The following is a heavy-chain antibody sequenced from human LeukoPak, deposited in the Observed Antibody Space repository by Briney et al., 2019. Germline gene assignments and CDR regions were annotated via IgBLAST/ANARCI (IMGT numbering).Heavy chain of an antibody. CDR2: ISAYNGNT. J-gene: IGHJ6*02. V-gene: IGHV1-18*01. D-gene: IGHD4-23*01. Sequence: GASVKVSCKASGYTFTSYGISWVRQAPGQGLEWMGWISAYNGNTNYAQKLQGRVTMTTDTSTSTAYTELRSLRSDDTAVYYCARDTYGGNEYYYYYGMDVWGQGTTVTVSS. CDR1: GYTFTSYG. CDR3: ARDTYGGNEYYYYYGMDV.